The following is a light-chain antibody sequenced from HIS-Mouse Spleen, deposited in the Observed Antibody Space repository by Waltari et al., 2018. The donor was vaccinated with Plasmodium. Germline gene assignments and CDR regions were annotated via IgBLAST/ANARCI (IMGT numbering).Light chain of an antibody. Sequence: EIVMTQSPATLSVSPGERATLSCRASQSVSSNLAWYQQKPGQAPRLLIYGASTRATGIPARFSGSGSGTEFTLTISSLQSEDFAVYYCQQYNNWSFTFGPGTKVGIK. V-gene: IGKV3-15*01. CDR2: GAS. J-gene: IGKJ3*01. CDR1: QSVSSN. CDR3: QQYNNWSFT.